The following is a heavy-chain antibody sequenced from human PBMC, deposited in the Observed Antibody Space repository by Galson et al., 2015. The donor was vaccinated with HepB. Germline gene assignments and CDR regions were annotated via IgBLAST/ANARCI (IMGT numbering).Heavy chain of an antibody. CDR2: ISGSGCNT. CDR1: GFTFSNYA. D-gene: IGHD3-3*01. J-gene: IGHJ4*02. CDR3: ARPKHYDFWSVSGVKLYSFDH. V-gene: IGHV3-23*01. Sequence: SLRLSCAASGFTFSNYAMSWVRQAPGKGLEWVSAISGSGCNTYYADSVKGRFTIPRDNSKNTLYLQMNSLRVEDTAIYYCARPKHYDFWSVSGVKLYSFDHWGQGTLVTVSS.